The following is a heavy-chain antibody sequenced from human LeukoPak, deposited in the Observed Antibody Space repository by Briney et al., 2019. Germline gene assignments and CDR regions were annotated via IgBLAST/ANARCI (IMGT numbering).Heavy chain of an antibody. J-gene: IGHJ4*02. V-gene: IGHV1-8*03. D-gene: IGHD6-13*01. CDR3: ARGVSTSIGSSWYIVWDY. CDR2: MNPNSGNT. CDR1: GYTFTSYD. Sequence: ASVKVSCKASGYTFTSYDINWVRQATGQGLEWMGWMNPNSGNTGYAQKFQGRVTITRNTSISTAYMELSSLRSEDTAVYYCARGVSTSIGSSWYIVWDYWGQGTLVTVSS.